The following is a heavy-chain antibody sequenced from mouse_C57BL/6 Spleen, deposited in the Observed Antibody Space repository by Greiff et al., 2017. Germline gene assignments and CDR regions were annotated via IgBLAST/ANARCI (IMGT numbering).Heavy chain of an antibody. D-gene: IGHD1-1*01. CDR3: ARWDYGSSYPSFDY. CDR2: IDPSDSET. Sequence: QVHVKQPGAELVRPGSSVKLSCKASGYTFTSYWMHWVKQRPIQGLEWIGNIDPSDSETHYNQKFKDKATLTVDKSSSTAYMQLSSLTSEDSAVYYCARWDYGSSYPSFDYWGQGTTLTVSS. V-gene: IGHV1-52*01. CDR1: GYTFTSYW. J-gene: IGHJ2*01.